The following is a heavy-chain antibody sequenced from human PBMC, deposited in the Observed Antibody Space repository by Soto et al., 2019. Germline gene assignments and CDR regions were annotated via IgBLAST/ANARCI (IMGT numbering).Heavy chain of an antibody. J-gene: IGHJ5*02. V-gene: IGHV3-7*01. Sequence: GGSLRLSCAASGFTFSSYWMSWVRQAPGKGLEWVANIKQDGSEKYYVDSVKGRFTISRDNAKNSLYLQMNSLRAEDTAVYYCARDLMYCSGGSCYSNWFDPWGQGTLVTVSS. D-gene: IGHD2-15*01. CDR2: IKQDGSEK. CDR1: GFTFSSYW. CDR3: ARDLMYCSGGSCYSNWFDP.